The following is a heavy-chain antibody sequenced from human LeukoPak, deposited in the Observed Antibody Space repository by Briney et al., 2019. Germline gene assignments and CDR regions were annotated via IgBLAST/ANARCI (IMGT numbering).Heavy chain of an antibody. Sequence: ASVKVSCKASGGTFSSYAIIWVRQAPGQGLEWMGRIIPILGIANYAQKFQGRVTITADKSTSTAYMELSSLRSEDTAAYYCARSSPAGPIVDYFDYWGQGTLVTVSS. CDR1: GGTFSSYA. J-gene: IGHJ4*02. CDR2: IIPILGIA. CDR3: ARSSPAGPIVDYFDY. V-gene: IGHV1-69*04. D-gene: IGHD2-2*01.